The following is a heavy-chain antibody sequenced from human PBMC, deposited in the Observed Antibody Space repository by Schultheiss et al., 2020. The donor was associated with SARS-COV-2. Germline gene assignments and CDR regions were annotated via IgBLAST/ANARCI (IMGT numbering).Heavy chain of an antibody. CDR3: ARDRAGTYYYDSSGYYTQPY. CDR1: GFTFSSYA. J-gene: IGHJ4*02. CDR2: ISGSGGSK. V-gene: IGHV3-23*01. Sequence: GGSLRLSCAASGFTFSSYAMSWVRQAPGKGLEWVSSISGSGGSKYNADSVVGRFTISRDNAKNSLYLQMNSLRAEDTAVYYCARDRAGTYYYDSSGYYTQPYWGQGTLVTVSS. D-gene: IGHD3-22*01.